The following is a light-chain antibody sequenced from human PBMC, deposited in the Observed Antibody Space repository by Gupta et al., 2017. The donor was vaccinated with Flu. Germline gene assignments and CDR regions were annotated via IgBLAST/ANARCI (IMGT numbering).Light chain of an antibody. CDR3: SSHSSSYTHFL. CDR2: EVS. J-gene: IGLJ1*01. Sequence: HSSLPQPASLSRSPGQRITISCTGTSSDVGGYNYVSWYQQHPDIAPRLMIYEVSNRPSGVSNRFSDSKSGNTASLTITGLHDEDEADYYCSSHSSSYTHFLFGPGTKVTVL. V-gene: IGLV2-14*01. CDR1: SSDVGGYNY.